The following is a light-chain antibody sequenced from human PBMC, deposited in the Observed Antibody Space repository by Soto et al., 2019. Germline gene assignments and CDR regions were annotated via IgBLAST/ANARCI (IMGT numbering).Light chain of an antibody. J-gene: IGKJ1*01. CDR2: AAS. CDR3: QQYSTYPWT. Sequence: DIQMTQSPSSLSASVGDRVTITCRASQSISSYLNWYQQKPGKAPKLLIYAASSLQSGVPSRFSSSGSGTDFTLTISSLQPEDFATYYCQQYSTYPWTFGQGTKVDIK. CDR1: QSISSY. V-gene: IGKV1-39*01.